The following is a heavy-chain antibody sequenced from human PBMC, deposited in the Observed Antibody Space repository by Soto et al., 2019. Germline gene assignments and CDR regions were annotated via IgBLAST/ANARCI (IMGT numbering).Heavy chain of an antibody. CDR1: GGSISSSNW. V-gene: IGHV4-4*02. CDR3: ARSPDSSGYYPRWYSYGMDV. D-gene: IGHD3-22*01. CDR2: IYHSGST. Sequence: QVQLQESGPGLVKPSGTLSLTCAVSGGSISSSNWWSWVRQPPGKGLEWIGEIYHSGSTNYNPSLKRRVTISVAKSKNQFSLKLSSVTAADTAVYYCARSPDSSGYYPRWYSYGMDVWGQGTTVTVSS. J-gene: IGHJ6*02.